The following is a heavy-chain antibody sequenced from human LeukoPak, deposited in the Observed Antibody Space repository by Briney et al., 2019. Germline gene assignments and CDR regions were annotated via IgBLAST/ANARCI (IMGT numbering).Heavy chain of an antibody. CDR2: MNPNSGNT. CDR3: ARGGKFYYESIGYSWGFDY. D-gene: IGHD3-22*01. V-gene: IGHV1-8*01. CDR1: GYTFTSYD. J-gene: IGHJ4*02. Sequence: ASVKVSCKASGYTFTSYDINWVRQATGQGLEWMGWMNPNSGNTGYAQKFQGRVTMTRNTSISAAYMELSRLRSEDTAVYYCARGGKFYYESIGYSWGFDYWGQGTLVTVSS.